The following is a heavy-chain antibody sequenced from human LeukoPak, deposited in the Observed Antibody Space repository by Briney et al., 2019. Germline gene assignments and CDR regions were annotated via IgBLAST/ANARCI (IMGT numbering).Heavy chain of an antibody. V-gene: IGHV4-34*01. CDR1: GGSFSGYY. Sequence: SETLSLTCAVYGGSFSGYYWSWIRQPPGKGLEWIGEINHSGSTNYNPSLKSRVTISVDTSKNQFSLKLSSVTAADTAVYYCARTKSGYDPHRRGGYFDYWGQGILVTVSS. J-gene: IGHJ4*02. CDR3: ARTKSGYDPHRRGGYFDY. CDR2: INHSGST. D-gene: IGHD5-12*01.